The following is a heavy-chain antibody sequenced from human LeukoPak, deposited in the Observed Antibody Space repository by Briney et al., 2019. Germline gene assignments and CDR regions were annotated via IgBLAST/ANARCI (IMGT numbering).Heavy chain of an antibody. CDR2: INPNSGGT. V-gene: IGHV1-2*04. J-gene: IGHJ5*02. CDR1: GYTFTGYY. D-gene: IGHD3-22*01. CDR3: ARENRGVSSGYYWNWFDP. Sequence: ASVKVSCKASGYTFTGYYMHWVRQAPGQGLEWMGWINPNSGGTNYAQKLQGWVTMTRDTSISTAYMELSRLRSDDTAVYYCARENRGVSSGYYWNWFDPWGQGTLVTVSS.